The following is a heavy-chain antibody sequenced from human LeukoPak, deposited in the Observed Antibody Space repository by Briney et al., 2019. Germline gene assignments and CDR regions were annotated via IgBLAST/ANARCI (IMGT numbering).Heavy chain of an antibody. CDR1: GFTFSSYA. V-gene: IGHV3-64*01. Sequence: GGSLRLSCAASGFTFSSYAMHWVRQAPGKGLEYVSTISSNGGSTYYANSVKGRFTISRDNSKNTLYLQMDSLRAEDMAVYYCARNRYRSGGNCYSLRSLDPWGQGTLVTVAS. CDR2: ISSNGGST. CDR3: ARNRYRSGGNCYSLRSLDP. J-gene: IGHJ5*02. D-gene: IGHD2-15*01.